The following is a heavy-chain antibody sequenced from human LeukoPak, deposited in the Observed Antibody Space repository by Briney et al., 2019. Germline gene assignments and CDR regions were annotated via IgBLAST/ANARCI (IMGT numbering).Heavy chain of an antibody. CDR1: DFSFPSPG. Sequence: GGSLKLSGPASDFSFPSPGWAWVRKAPGKGLDWVGHVKRKADGGTTDYAAPVRGRFTISRDDSRNALFMQMNSLKTEDTAVYYCTTGYGSSWYYWGQGTLVTVSS. CDR2: VKRKADGGTT. D-gene: IGHD6-13*01. CDR3: TTGYGSSWYY. V-gene: IGHV3-15*01. J-gene: IGHJ4*02.